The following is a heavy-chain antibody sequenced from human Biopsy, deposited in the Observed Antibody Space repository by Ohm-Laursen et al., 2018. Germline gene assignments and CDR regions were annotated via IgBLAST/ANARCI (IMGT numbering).Heavy chain of an antibody. CDR2: IYNTETT. V-gene: IGHV4-39*07. D-gene: IGHD2/OR15-2a*01. CDR3: ARATNSTGWPYYYFYGMDV. Sequence: TLSLTCPVSGGTISSSTTYYWAWLRQPPGKGLEWIGSIYNTETTFYNPSLESRVTISVDTSTNQFSLKVSSVTAADTAVYYCARATNSTGWPYYYFYGMDVWSQGTTVTVSS. CDR1: GGTISSSTTYY. J-gene: IGHJ6*02.